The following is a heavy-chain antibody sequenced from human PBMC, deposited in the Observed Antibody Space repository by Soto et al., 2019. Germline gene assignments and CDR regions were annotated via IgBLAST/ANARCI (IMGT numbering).Heavy chain of an antibody. J-gene: IGHJ5*02. V-gene: IGHV4-38-2*01. Sequence: SETLSLTCAVSGYSISSGYYWGWIRQPPGKGLEWLGTTYYGASSYYNPSLRSRITILLDASTNQLSLKMTSVTAADTAIYFCARAERFPRSWFDPWGQGTQVTVSS. CDR3: ARAERFPRSWFDP. CDR1: GYSISSGYY. CDR2: TYYGASS. D-gene: IGHD3-10*01.